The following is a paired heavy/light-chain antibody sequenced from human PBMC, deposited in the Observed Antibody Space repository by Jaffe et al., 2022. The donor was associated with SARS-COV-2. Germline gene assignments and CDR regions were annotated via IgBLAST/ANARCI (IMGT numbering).Light chain of an antibody. CDR2: SAY. J-gene: IGKJ1*01. V-gene: IGKV3-20*01. CDR1: HNIYRGY. CDR3: QQYGTSPRT. Sequence: EDVLTQSPGTLSLSPGESATLSCRASHNIYRGYLAWYQQRPGQAPRLLIYSAYNRATGIPERFSGGVSGTDYTLTISRLEPEDFAVYYCQQYGTSPRTFGQGTRVEI.
Heavy chain of an antibody. CDR2: IYSSGAA. CDR3: TRDTREGGFGVVHMN. CDR1: GDSVTSVGYY. V-gene: IGHV4-61*02. Sequence: QVQLHESGPGLVKPSQTLSLICTVSGDSVTSVGYYWSWIRKPPGKKLEWIGHIYSSGAATYNPYFESRVTISVGTSSNQFSLKLSSVTAADTAIYYCTRDTREGGFGVVHMNWGQGTLVTVSS. J-gene: IGHJ1*01. D-gene: IGHD3-3*01.